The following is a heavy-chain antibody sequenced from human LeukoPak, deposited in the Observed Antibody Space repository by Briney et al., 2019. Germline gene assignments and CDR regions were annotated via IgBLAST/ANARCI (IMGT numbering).Heavy chain of an antibody. D-gene: IGHD3-10*01. CDR2: ISSSGSTI. CDR1: GFTFSSYE. J-gene: IGHJ4*02. Sequence: GGSLRLSCAASGFTFSSYEMNWVRQAPGKGLEWVSYISSSGSTIYYADSVKGRFTISRDNAKNSLYLQMNSLRAEDTAVYYCARGAEFQHPVIKVFNHKPMYYFDYWGQGTLVTVSS. V-gene: IGHV3-48*03. CDR3: ARGAEFQHPVIKVFNHKPMYYFDY.